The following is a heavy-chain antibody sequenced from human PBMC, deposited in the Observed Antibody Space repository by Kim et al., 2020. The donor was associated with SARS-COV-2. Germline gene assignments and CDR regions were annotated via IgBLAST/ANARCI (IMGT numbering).Heavy chain of an antibody. D-gene: IGHD5-12*01. V-gene: IGHV6-1*01. CDR3: ARSGGYDYH. CDR2: YN. J-gene: IGHJ5*02. Sequence: YNEYAVSVKSRITINPDTSKNQFSLQLNSVTPEDAAVYYCARSGGYDYHWGRGTLVTVSS.